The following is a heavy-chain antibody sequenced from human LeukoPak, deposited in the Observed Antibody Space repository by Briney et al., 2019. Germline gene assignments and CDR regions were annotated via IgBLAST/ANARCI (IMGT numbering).Heavy chain of an antibody. CDR1: GFTFDDYT. CDR2: ISWDGGST. V-gene: IGHV3-43*01. CDR3: AKDMGKEYSSSMDAFDI. J-gene: IGHJ3*02. Sequence: GGSLRLSCAASGFTFDDYTMHWVRQAPGKGLEWVSLISWDGGSTYYADSVKGRFTISRDNSKNSLYLQMNSLRTEDTALYYCAKDMGKEYSSSMDAFDIWGQGTMVTVSS. D-gene: IGHD6-6*01.